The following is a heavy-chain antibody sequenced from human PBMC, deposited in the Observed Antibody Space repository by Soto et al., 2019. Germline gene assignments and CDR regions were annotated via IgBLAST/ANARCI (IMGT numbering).Heavy chain of an antibody. D-gene: IGHD6-13*01. CDR3: ARDTTAALGYYYYGMDV. Sequence: QVQLQESGPGLVKPSETLSLTCTVSGGSISSYYWSWIRQPPGKGLEWIGYIYDSGSTNYNPSLKSRVLISLDTSKKQFSLKLTSVTAADTAVYYCARDTTAALGYYYYGMDVWGQGTAVTVSS. V-gene: IGHV4-59*12. CDR1: GGSISSYY. CDR2: IYDSGST. J-gene: IGHJ6*02.